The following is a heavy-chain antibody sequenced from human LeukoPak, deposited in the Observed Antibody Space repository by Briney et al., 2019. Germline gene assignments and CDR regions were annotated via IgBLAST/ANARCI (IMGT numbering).Heavy chain of an antibody. V-gene: IGHV4-4*09. D-gene: IGHD2-21*01. CDR3: ATSNDAKIAPFDH. CDR1: GVSLSAYQ. Sequence: SETLSLTCTVSGVSLSAYQWSWVRQSPEKGLEWIGCINTKGETSYNPSLKSRVTTSVDTSKSQFSLRLTSVTAADTAVYYCATSNDAKIAPFDHWGQGAPVTVSS. CDR2: INTKGET. J-gene: IGHJ4*02.